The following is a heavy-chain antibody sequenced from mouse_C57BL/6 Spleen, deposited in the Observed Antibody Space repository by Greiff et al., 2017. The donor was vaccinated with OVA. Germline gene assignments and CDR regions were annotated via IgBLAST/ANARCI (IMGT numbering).Heavy chain of an antibody. J-gene: IGHJ3*01. D-gene: IGHD2-2*01. CDR3: ARGGGYDAFAY. V-gene: IGHV1-50*01. Sequence: QVQLQQPGAELVKPGASVKLSCKASGYTFTSYWMQWVKQRPGQGLEWIGEIDPSDSYTNYNQKFKGKATLTVDTSSSTAYMQLSSLTSEDSAVYYCARGGGYDAFAYWGQGTLVTVSA. CDR1: GYTFTSYW. CDR2: IDPSDSYT.